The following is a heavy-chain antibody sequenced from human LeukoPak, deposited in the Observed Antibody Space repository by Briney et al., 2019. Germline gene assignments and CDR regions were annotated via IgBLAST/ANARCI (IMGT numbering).Heavy chain of an antibody. CDR1: GFTFSSYG. D-gene: IGHD6-13*01. CDR3: AREGSAAGHFY. J-gene: IGHJ4*02. V-gene: IGHV3-33*01. Sequence: GGSLRLSCAASGFTFSSYGMHWVRQAPGKGLEWVAVIWYDGSNKYYADSVKGRFTISRDNSKNTLYLQMNSLRAEDTAVYYCAREGSAAGHFYWGQGTLVTVSS. CDR2: IWYDGSNK.